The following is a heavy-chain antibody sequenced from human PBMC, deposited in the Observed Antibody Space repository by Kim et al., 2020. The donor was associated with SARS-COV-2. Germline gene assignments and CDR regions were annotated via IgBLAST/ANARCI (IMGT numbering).Heavy chain of an antibody. D-gene: IGHD1-26*01. Sequence: GGSLRLSCAASGFTFDDYAMHWVRQAPGKGLEWVSGISWNSGSIGYADSVKGRFTISRDNAKNSLYLQMNSLRAEDTALYYCAFPDGSGAFDIWGQGTMVTVSS. V-gene: IGHV3-9*01. J-gene: IGHJ3*02. CDR3: AFPDGSGAFDI. CDR2: ISWNSGSI. CDR1: GFTFDDYA.